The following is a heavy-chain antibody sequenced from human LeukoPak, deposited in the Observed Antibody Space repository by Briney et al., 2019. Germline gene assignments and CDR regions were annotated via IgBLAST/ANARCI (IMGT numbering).Heavy chain of an antibody. CDR3: ARGYDYYYDSSGSDYFDY. V-gene: IGHV4-61*02. CDR2: IYTSGST. D-gene: IGHD3-22*01. CDR1: GGSISSGSYY. Sequence: SQTLSLTCTVSGGSISSGSYYWSWIRQPAGKGLEWIGRIYTSGSTNYNPSLKSRVTISVDTSKNQFSLKLSSVTAADTAVYYCARGYDYYYDSSGSDYFDYWGQGTLVTVSS. J-gene: IGHJ4*02.